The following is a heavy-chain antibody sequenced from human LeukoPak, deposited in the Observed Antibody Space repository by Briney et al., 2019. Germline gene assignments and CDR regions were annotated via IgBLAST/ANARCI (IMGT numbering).Heavy chain of an antibody. V-gene: IGHV4-34*01. Sequence: KSSETLSLTCAVYGGSFSGYYWSWIRQPPGKGLEWIGEINHSGSTNYNPSLKSRVTISVDTSKNQFSLKLSSVTAADTAVYYCARREIAAADPKGHFDYWGQGTLVTVSS. CDR3: ARREIAAADPKGHFDY. J-gene: IGHJ4*02. CDR2: INHSGST. CDR1: GGSFSGYY. D-gene: IGHD6-13*01.